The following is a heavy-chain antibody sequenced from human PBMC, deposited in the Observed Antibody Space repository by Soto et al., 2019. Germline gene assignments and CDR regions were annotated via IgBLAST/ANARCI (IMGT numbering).Heavy chain of an antibody. D-gene: IGHD2-2*01. CDR2: ISAYNGNT. CDR3: ARDNEDIVVVPAAMKYYYYGMDV. CDR1: GYTFTSYG. J-gene: IGHJ6*02. V-gene: IGHV1-18*01. Sequence: QVQLVQSGAEVKKPGASVKVSCKASGYTFTSYGISWVRQAPGQGLEWMGWISAYNGNTNYAQKLQGRVTMTTDTSTSTXXMXLXNLRSDDTAVYYCARDNEDIVVVPAAMKYYYYGMDVWGQGTTVTVSS.